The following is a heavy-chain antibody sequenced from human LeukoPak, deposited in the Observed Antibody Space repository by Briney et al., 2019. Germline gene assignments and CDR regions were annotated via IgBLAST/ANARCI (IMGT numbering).Heavy chain of an antibody. J-gene: IGHJ6*04. D-gene: IGHD3-10*02. Sequence: GGSLRPSCPPSGFTFSSYSMLWDRQAPGKGLEWVSYISSNSSTIYYADSVEGRFTISRDNAKNSLYLQMNSLRAEDTAVYYCAELGITMIGGVWGKGTTVTISS. CDR2: ISSNSSTI. V-gene: IGHV3-48*01. CDR1: GFTFSSYS. CDR3: AELGITMIGGV.